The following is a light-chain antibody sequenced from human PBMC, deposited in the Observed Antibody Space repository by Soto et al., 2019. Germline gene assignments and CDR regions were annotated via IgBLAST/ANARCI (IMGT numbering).Light chain of an antibody. J-gene: IGKJ2*01. V-gene: IGKV1-33*01. CDR1: QGISNY. Sequence: DIQMTQSPSAMSASVGDRVTITCRASQGISNYLAWFQQKPGKVPKRLIYAASNLETGVPSRFSGSGSGTDFTFTISSLQPEDIATYYCQQYDNLPHTFGQGTKVDIK. CDR2: AAS. CDR3: QQYDNLPHT.